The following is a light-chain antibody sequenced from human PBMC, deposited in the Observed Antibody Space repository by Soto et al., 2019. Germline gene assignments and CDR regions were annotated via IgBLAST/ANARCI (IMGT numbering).Light chain of an antibody. CDR1: SGDVGGYYY. V-gene: IGLV2-14*01. J-gene: IGLJ1*01. CDR2: EVS. CDR3: QSYDSSLSALYV. Sequence: QSALTQPASVSGSPGQSITISCTGTSGDVGGYYYVSWYQQLPGKAPKLMISEVSNRPSGVSNRFSGSKSGNTASLAITGLLAEDEADYYCQSYDSSLSALYVFGTGTKVTVL.